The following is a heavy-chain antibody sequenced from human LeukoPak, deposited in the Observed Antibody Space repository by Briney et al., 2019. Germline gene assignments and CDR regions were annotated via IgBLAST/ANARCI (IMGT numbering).Heavy chain of an antibody. D-gene: IGHD3-22*01. J-gene: IGHJ4*02. CDR2: INPNSGGT. Sequence: GASVKVSCKTSGYTFTGYYMHWVRQAPGQGLEWMGWINPNSGGTNYAQKFQGRVTMTRDTSISTAYMELSRLRSDDSAVYYCAGLVTMIVVVQVSDYWGQGTLVTVSS. CDR3: AGLVTMIVVVQVSDY. V-gene: IGHV1-2*02. CDR1: GYTFTGYY.